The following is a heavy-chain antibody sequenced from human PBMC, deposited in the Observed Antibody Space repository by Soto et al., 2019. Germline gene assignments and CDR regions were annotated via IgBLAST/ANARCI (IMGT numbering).Heavy chain of an antibody. Sequence: QVQLVQSGAEVKKPGSSVKVSGKASGGTFSSYAISWVRQASVQVLEWMGGLIPIFGTATYAQKFQGRVRYTAYESPRTAYMEMRSLRSEDTAVYYCVSMCSSRYCDVYGMDVWGQGTTATVSS. CDR1: GGTFSSYA. J-gene: IGHJ6*02. CDR3: VSMCSSRYCDVYGMDV. V-gene: IGHV1-69*12. D-gene: IGHD3-9*01. CDR2: LIPIFGTA.